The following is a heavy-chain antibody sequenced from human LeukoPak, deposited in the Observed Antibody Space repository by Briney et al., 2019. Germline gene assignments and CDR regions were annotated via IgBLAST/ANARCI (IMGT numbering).Heavy chain of an antibody. CDR2: INPNSGGT. D-gene: IGHD3-22*01. Sequence: ASVKVSFKASGYTFTCYYMHWVRQAPGQGLEWMGWINPNSGGTNYAQKFQGRVTMTRDTSISTAYMELSSLRSDDTAVYYCARSIVGVRGFATDSYYGMDVWGQGTTVTVSS. CDR1: GYTFTCYY. CDR3: ARSIVGVRGFATDSYYGMDV. V-gene: IGHV1-2*02. J-gene: IGHJ6*02.